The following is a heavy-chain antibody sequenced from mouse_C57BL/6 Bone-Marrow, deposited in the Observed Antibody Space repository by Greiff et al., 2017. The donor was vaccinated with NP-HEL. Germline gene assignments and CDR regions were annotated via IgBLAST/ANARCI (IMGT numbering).Heavy chain of an antibody. CDR3: ARGQLRLREAWFAY. CDR1: GYTFTSYW. Sequence: QVQLQQPGAELVRPGSSVKLSCKASGYTFTSYWMHWVKQRPIQGLEWIGNIDPSDSETHYNQKFKDKATLTVDKSSSTAYRQLSSLTSEDSAVYYGARGQLRLREAWFAYWGQGTLVTVSA. CDR2: IDPSDSET. J-gene: IGHJ3*01. V-gene: IGHV1-52*01. D-gene: IGHD3-2*02.